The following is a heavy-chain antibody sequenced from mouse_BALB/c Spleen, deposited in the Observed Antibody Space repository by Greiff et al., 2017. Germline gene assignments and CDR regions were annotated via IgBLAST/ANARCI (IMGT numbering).Heavy chain of an antibody. CDR1: GFSLTSYG. CDR2: IWAGGST. V-gene: IGHV2-9*02. Sequence: VQRVESGPGLVAPSQSLSITCTVSGFSLTSYGVSWVRQPPGKGLEWLGVIWAGGSTNYNSALMSRLSISKDNSKSQVFLKMNSLQTDDTAMYYCAGFITTAAYYAMDYWGKGTSVTVSS. CDR3: AGFITTAAYYAMDY. D-gene: IGHD1-2*01. J-gene: IGHJ4*01.